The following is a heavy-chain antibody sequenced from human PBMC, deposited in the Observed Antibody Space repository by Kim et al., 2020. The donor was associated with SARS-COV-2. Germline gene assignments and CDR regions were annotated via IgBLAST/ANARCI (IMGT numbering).Heavy chain of an antibody. Sequence: ASVKVSCKASGYTFTSYDIKWVRQATGQGLEWMGWMKPNSGNTGYAQKFQGRVTMTRNTSISTAYMELSSLRSEDTAVYYCARAEGRFGELTVRYWGQGTLVTVSS. CDR1: GYTFTSYD. CDR3: ARAEGRFGELTVRY. D-gene: IGHD3-10*01. CDR2: MKPNSGNT. V-gene: IGHV1-8*01. J-gene: IGHJ4*02.